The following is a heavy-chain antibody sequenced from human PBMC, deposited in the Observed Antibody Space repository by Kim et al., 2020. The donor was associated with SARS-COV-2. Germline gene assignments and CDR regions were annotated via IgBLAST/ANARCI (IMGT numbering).Heavy chain of an antibody. D-gene: IGHD3-22*01. CDR2: ISSSGSTI. CDR3: ARDISGMTMIGFYSYGMDV. V-gene: IGHV3-11*01. Sequence: GGSLRLSCAASGFTFSDYYMSWIRQAPGKGLEWISHISSSGSTIYYADSVKGRFTISRDNAKNSLYLQMNSLRAEDTAVYYCARDISGMTMIGFYSYGMDVWGQGPVITVSS. J-gene: IGHJ6*02. CDR1: GFTFSDYY.